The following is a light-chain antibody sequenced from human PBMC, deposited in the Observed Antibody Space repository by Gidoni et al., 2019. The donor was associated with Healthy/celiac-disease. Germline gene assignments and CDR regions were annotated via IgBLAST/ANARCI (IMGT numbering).Light chain of an antibody. J-gene: IGLJ3*02. CDR1: SPNSGAGYD. CDR3: QSYDTSLSGSWV. Sequence: QSVLTPPPSVSGAPGQRVTISCTGTSPNSGAGYDVHWYQQLPGTAPKLLIYGNSNRPSGSPDRFSGSKSGTSASLAITGLQAEDEADYYCQSYDTSLSGSWVFGGGTKLTVL. V-gene: IGLV1-40*01. CDR2: GNS.